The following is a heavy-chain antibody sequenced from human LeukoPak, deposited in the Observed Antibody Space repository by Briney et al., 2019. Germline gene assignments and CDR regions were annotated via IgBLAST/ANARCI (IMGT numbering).Heavy chain of an antibody. Sequence: PGGSLRLSCAASGFTFSTYSMNWVRQAPGKGLEWVSSISSTSNDIHYADSVRGRFTVSRDNAKNSLYLQMNSLTAEDTAVYYCGRDPDSWGQGTVVTVSS. CDR3: GRDPDS. CDR1: GFTFSTYS. J-gene: IGHJ5*01. V-gene: IGHV3-21*04. CDR2: ISSTSNDI.